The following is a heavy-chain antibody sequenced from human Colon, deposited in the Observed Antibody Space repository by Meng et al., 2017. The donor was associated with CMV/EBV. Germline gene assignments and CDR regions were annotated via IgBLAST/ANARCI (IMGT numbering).Heavy chain of an antibody. Sequence: SETLSLTCTVSGGSIVDTYDYWGWVRQSPGKGLEWIANIYFSGTTHYNPSLTSRVTIAVDTSKNKFSLRLSSLTAADTAVDYCARPASTPPIVVALGPWGQGTLVTVSS. CDR2: IYFSGTT. V-gene: IGHV4-39*07. CDR1: GGSIVDTYDY. CDR3: ARPASTPPIVVALGP. J-gene: IGHJ5*02. D-gene: IGHD2-15*01.